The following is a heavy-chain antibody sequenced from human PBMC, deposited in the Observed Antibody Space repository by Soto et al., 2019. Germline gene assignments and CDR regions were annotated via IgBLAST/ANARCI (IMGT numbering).Heavy chain of an antibody. J-gene: IGHJ4*02. CDR2: ISSNGGTT. CDR3: VNGGDSSIWYGY. Sequence: EVQLVESGGGLVQPGASLRLSCTASGFTFSTYAMHWVRQAPGKGLEYVSAISSNGGTTYNADSVKDRFTISRDNSRNTVYLEMSSLRAEDTAVYYCVNGGDSSIWYGYWGQGTVVTVSP. V-gene: IGHV3-64D*06. D-gene: IGHD6-13*01. CDR1: GFTFSTYA.